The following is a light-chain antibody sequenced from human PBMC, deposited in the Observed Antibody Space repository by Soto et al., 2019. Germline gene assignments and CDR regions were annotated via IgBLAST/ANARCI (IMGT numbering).Light chain of an antibody. CDR1: QSISSS. V-gene: IGKV1-5*01. CDR2: DAS. Sequence: DIQMTQSPSTLSASVGYRVTITCRASQSISSSLAWYQQKPGKAPELLIYDASSLESGVPSRFSGSGSGTEFTLTISSLQPDDSATYYCQQYNSYPWTFGQGTKVDIK. J-gene: IGKJ1*01. CDR3: QQYNSYPWT.